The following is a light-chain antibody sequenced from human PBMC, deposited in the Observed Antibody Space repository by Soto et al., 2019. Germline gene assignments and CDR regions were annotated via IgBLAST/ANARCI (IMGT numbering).Light chain of an antibody. CDR3: CSYVGGYTFVL. Sequence: QSALTQPRSVSGSPGQSLTISCSGDLGGHSSVSWYQQYPGKAPKLIIYDVTHRPSGVPDRFSGFKFGNTASLTISGLQPEDEADYHCCSYVGGYTFVLFGGGTKLTVL. CDR1: LGGHSS. V-gene: IGLV2-11*01. J-gene: IGLJ2*01. CDR2: DVT.